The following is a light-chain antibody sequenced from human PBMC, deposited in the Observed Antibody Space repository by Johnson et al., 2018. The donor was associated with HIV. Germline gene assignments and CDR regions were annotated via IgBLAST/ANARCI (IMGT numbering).Light chain of an antibody. J-gene: IGLJ1*01. V-gene: IGLV1-51*02. Sequence: QSVLTQPPSVSAAPGQKVTISCSGNVSNIESYFVSWYQQLPGTAPKLLIYENNKRPSGIPDRFSGSKSGTSATLGITGLQTGDEADYYCGTWDSSLSAVFGTGTKVTVL. CDR1: VSNIESYF. CDR3: GTWDSSLSAV. CDR2: ENN.